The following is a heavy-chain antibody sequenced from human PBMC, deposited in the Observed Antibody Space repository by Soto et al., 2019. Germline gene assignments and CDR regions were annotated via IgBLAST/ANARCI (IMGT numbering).Heavy chain of an antibody. J-gene: IGHJ4*02. CDR2: IYYSGST. Sequence: SETLSLTCTVSGGSISSYYWSWIRQPPGKGLEWIGYIYYSGSTNYNPSLKSRVTISVDTSKNQFSLKLSSVTAADTAVYYCARVVVPAAHFDYWGQGTLVTVSS. V-gene: IGHV4-59*01. CDR1: GGSISSYY. CDR3: ARVVVPAAHFDY. D-gene: IGHD2-2*01.